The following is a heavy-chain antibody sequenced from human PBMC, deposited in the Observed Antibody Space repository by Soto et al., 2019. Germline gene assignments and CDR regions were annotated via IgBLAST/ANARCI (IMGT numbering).Heavy chain of an antibody. Sequence: PSETLSLTCAVSGGSISSSNWWSWVRQPPGKGLEWIGEIYHSGSTNYNPSLKSRVTISVDKSKNQFSLKLSSVTAAATAVYYCTREGDDYDILAGYLHVWGQGTTVTVSS. V-gene: IGHV4-4*02. CDR3: TREGDDYDILAGYLHV. J-gene: IGHJ6*02. CDR2: IYHSGST. D-gene: IGHD3-9*01. CDR1: GGSISSSNW.